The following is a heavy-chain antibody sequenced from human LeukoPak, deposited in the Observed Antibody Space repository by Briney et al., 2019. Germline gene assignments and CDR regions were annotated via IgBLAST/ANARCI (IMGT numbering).Heavy chain of an antibody. CDR1: GFTFSSYA. CDR2: IVGSGGST. Sequence: GGSLRLSCVASGFTFSSYAMSWIRQAPGKGLEWVSAIVGSGGSTYYADSVKGRFTISRDNSKNTLYLQMNSLRAEDTAVYYCAKPKSGSYPGYYFDYWGQRTLVTVSS. J-gene: IGHJ4*02. CDR3: AKPKSGSYPGYYFDY. D-gene: IGHD1-26*01. V-gene: IGHV3-23*01.